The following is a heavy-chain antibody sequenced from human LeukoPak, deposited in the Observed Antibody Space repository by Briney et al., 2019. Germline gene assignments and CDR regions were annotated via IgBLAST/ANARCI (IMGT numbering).Heavy chain of an antibody. CDR1: GFTFSSYA. CDR3: ARGPSGYHNT. Sequence: GGSLRLSCAVSGFTFSSYAMSWVRQAPGKGLEWVSAISGSGGSTYYADADSVKGRFTISRDNSKNTLSLQMNSLRAEDTAVYYCARGPSGYHNTGGQGTLVTVSS. D-gene: IGHD5-12*01. CDR2: ISGSGGST. V-gene: IGHV3-23*01. J-gene: IGHJ4*02.